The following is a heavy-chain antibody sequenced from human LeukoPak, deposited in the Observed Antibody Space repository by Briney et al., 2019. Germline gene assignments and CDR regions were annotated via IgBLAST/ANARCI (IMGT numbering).Heavy chain of an antibody. J-gene: IGHJ6*03. Sequence: ASVKVSCKASGYTFTSYDINWVLQATGQGLEWMGWMNPNSGNTGYAQKFQGRVTMTRNTSISTAYMELSSLRSEDTAVYYCARVGVLRYFDLLKNYYYYYMDVWGKGTTVTVSS. CDR2: MNPNSGNT. CDR1: GYTFTSYD. V-gene: IGHV1-8*01. D-gene: IGHD3-9*01. CDR3: ARVGVLRYFDLLKNYYYYYMDV.